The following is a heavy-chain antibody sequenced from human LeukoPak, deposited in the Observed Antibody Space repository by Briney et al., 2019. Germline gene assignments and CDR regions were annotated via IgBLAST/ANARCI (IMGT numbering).Heavy chain of an antibody. CDR3: ARDVGIYGSSGYFH. CDR2: INTNTGNP. Sequence: ASVKVSCKASGYTFTSYAMNWVRQAPGQGLEWMGWINTNTGNPTYAQGFTGRFVFSLDTSVSTAYLQISSLKAEDTAVYYCARDVGIYGSSGYFHWGQGTLVTVSS. V-gene: IGHV7-4-1*02. D-gene: IGHD3-22*01. J-gene: IGHJ4*02. CDR1: GYTFTSYA.